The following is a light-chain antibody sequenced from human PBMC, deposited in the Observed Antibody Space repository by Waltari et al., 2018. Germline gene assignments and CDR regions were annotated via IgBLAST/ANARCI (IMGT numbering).Light chain of an antibody. CDR3: QVWDSSRDHPV. V-gene: IGLV3-21*02. J-gene: IGLJ1*01. CDR1: NIRSSS. CDR2: DDR. Sequence: SYVLTQPPSVSVAPGQTARITCWGTANIRSSSVHWYQQQPGQAPGVVVYDDRVRPSGIPERISGSGSGNTATLTISRVEAGDEADYYCQVWDSSRDHPVFGSGTRVTVL.